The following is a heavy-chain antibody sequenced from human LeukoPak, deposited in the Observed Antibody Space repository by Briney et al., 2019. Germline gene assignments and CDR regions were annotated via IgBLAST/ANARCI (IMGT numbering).Heavy chain of an antibody. Sequence: GGSLRLSCAASGFTFSSYAMSWVRQAPGKGLEWVSAIGGSASSTYYADSVRGRFTISRDNSKDTLYLQMNSLRDEDTAVYYCAEIVLSTSTNWGQGTLVTVSS. J-gene: IGHJ4*02. D-gene: IGHD2-2*01. V-gene: IGHV3-23*01. CDR2: IGGSASST. CDR1: GFTFSSYA. CDR3: AEIVLSTSTN.